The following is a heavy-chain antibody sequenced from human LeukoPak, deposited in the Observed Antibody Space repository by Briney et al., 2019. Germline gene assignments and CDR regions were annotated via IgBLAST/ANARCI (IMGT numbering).Heavy chain of an antibody. Sequence: ASVKVSCKVSGYTLTELSMHWVRQAPGKGLGWMGGFDPEDGETIYAQKFQGRVTMTEDTSTDTAYMELSSLRSEDTAVYYCATVPLYDSSGYPDYWGQGTLVTVSS. CDR2: FDPEDGET. CDR3: ATVPLYDSSGYPDY. D-gene: IGHD3-22*01. V-gene: IGHV1-24*01. CDR1: GYTLTELS. J-gene: IGHJ4*02.